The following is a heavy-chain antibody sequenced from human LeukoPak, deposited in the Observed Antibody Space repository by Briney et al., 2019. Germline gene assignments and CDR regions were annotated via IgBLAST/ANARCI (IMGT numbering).Heavy chain of an antibody. CDR2: IIPILGIA. Sequence: SVKVSCKASGGTFSSYAISWVRQAPGQGLEWMGRIIPILGIANYAQKFQGRVTITADKSTSTAYMELSSLRSEDTAVYYCARGREDCSSTSCYEIPGDYWGQGTLVTVSS. CDR1: GGTFSSYA. D-gene: IGHD2-2*01. CDR3: ARGREDCSSTSCYEIPGDY. V-gene: IGHV1-69*04. J-gene: IGHJ4*02.